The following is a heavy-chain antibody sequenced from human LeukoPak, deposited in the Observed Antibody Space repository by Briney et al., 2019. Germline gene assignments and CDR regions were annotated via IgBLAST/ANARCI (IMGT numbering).Heavy chain of an antibody. J-gene: IGHJ6*02. Sequence: PGGSLRLSCAASGFTFSNFWMTWVRQAPGKGLEWVANIKQDGSDKYYVDSVKGRFTISRDNAKNSLYLQMNSLRAEDTAVYYCARRNAMDVWGQGTTVIVFS. CDR1: GFTFSNFW. CDR2: IKQDGSDK. CDR3: ARRNAMDV. V-gene: IGHV3-7*03.